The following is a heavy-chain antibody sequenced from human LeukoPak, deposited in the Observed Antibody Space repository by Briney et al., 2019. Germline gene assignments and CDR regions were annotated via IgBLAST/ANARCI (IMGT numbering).Heavy chain of an antibody. V-gene: IGHV4-34*01. CDR3: ARKAKWLRLEGWFDP. D-gene: IGHD5-12*01. CDR1: GGSFSGYY. Sequence: SETLSLTCAVYGGSFSGYYWSWIRQPPGKGLEWIGEINHSGNTNYNPSLNSRVTISVDTSKNQFSLKLSSVTAADTAVYYCARKAKWLRLEGWFDPWGQGTLVTVSS. CDR2: INHSGNT. J-gene: IGHJ5*02.